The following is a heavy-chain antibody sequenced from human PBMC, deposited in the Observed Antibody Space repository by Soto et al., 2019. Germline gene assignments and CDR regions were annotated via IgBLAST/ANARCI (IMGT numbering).Heavy chain of an antibody. J-gene: IGHJ1*01. V-gene: IGHV3-11*01. CDR2: ISSSGSTI. CDR1: GFTFSDYY. D-gene: IGHD2-15*01. CDR3: ARVRDIVVVVAATHFQH. Sequence: QVQLVEFGGGLVKPGGSLRLSCAASGFTFSDYYMSWIRQAPGKGLEWVSYISSSGSTIYYADSVRGRFTISRDNAKNSLYLQMNSLRAKDTAVYYCARVRDIVVVVAATHFQHWGQGTLVTVSS.